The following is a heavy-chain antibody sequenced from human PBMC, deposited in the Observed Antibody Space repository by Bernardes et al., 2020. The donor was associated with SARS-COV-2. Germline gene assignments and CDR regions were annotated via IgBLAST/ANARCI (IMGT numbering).Heavy chain of an antibody. V-gene: IGHV6-1*01. CDR3: AREESEGLLFDY. CDR1: GDSVSRNSAA. J-gene: IGHJ4*02. Sequence: SQTLSLTCAISGDSVSRNSAAWSWIRQSPSRGLEWLGRTYYRSKWYNDYAVSVKSRILINPDTSKNQFSVQLNSVTPEDTAVYYCAREESEGLLFDYWGQGTLVTVSS. D-gene: IGHD1-26*01. CDR2: TYYRSKWYN.